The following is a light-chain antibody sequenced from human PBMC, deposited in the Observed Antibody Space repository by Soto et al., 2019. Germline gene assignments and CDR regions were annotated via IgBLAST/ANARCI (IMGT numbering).Light chain of an antibody. V-gene: IGKV1-39*01. J-gene: IGKJ5*01. CDR2: AAS. Sequence: IDRTRAPSTQSAALGDRGIITNRASESISNYLNWYQQKPGKAPKLLIYAASSLQSGVPLRFSGSGSGTDFTLTISSLQPEDFATYYCQQSNSTPITLGQGTRLEIK. CDR1: ESISNY. CDR3: QQSNSTPIT.